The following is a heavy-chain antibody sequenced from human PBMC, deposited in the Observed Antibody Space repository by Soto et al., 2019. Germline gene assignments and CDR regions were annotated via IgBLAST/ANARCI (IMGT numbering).Heavy chain of an antibody. V-gene: IGHV3-30-3*01. CDR1: GFTFSSYA. CDR2: ISYDGSNK. CDR3: ARDRVGAAVAGTIDY. D-gene: IGHD6-19*01. Sequence: QVQLVESGGGVVQPGRSLRLSCAASGFTFSSYAMHWVRRPPGKGRGWVAVISYDGSNKYYADSVKGRFTISRDNSKNTLYLQMNSLRAEDTAVYYCARDRVGAAVAGTIDYWGQGTLVTVSS. J-gene: IGHJ4*02.